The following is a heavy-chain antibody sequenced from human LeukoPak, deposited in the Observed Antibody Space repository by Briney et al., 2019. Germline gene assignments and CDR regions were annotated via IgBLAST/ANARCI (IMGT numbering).Heavy chain of an antibody. CDR2: INPNSGGT. D-gene: IGHD2-15*01. V-gene: IGHV1-2*06. CDR3: ARGDGEAAPPGGY. CDR1: GYTFTGYY. Sequence: GASVKVSCKASGYTFTGYYMHWVRQAPGQGLEWMGRINPNSGGTNYAQKFRGRVTMTRDTSISTACMELSRLTSDDTAVYYCARGDGEAAPPGGYWGQGTLVTVSS. J-gene: IGHJ4*02.